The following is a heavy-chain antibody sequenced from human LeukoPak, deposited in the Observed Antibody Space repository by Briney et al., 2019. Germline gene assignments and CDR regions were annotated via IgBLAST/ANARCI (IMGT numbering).Heavy chain of an antibody. V-gene: IGHV3-9*01. J-gene: IGHJ3*02. CDR2: ISWNSGSI. D-gene: IGHD3-22*01. CDR3: AKVPYDCDSSGDAFDI. Sequence: GGSLRLSCAASGFTFDDYAMHWVRQAPGKGLEWVSGISWNSGSIGYADSVKGRFTISRDNAKNSLYLQMNSLRAEGTALYYCAKVPYDCDSSGDAFDIWGQGTMVTVSS. CDR1: GFTFDDYA.